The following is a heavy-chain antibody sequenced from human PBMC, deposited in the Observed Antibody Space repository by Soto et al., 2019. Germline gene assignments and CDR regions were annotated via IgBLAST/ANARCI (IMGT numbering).Heavy chain of an antibody. CDR2: INQDGSGK. V-gene: IGHV3-7*01. CDR3: ARVLLVTSRSYFDF. D-gene: IGHD2-2*01. Sequence: EVQLVESGGGLVQPGGSLRLSCVASGFTFSSYWMSWVRQSPEKGLEWVANINQDGSGKYHVGSVKGRFTISRDNAKNSLYLQMDRLRDEDTAVYYCARVLLVTSRSYFDFWGQGSLVTVSS. CDR1: GFTFSSYW. J-gene: IGHJ4*02.